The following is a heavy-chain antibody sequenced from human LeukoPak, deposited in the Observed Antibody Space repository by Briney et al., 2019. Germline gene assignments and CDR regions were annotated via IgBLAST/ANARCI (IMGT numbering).Heavy chain of an antibody. Sequence: GGSLRLSCAASGFTFSSSAMSWVRQAPGKGLEWVANIKEDGSEEYYVDSVRGRFTVSRDNAKNSLYLQMNSLRAEDTAVYYCARLHSGRYYGDAFDIWGQGTMVTVSS. J-gene: IGHJ3*02. V-gene: IGHV3-7*03. CDR2: IKEDGSEE. CDR1: GFTFSSSA. CDR3: ARLHSGRYYGDAFDI. D-gene: IGHD1-26*01.